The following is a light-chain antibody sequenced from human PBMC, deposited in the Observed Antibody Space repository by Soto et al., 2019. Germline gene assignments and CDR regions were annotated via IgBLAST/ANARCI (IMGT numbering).Light chain of an antibody. J-gene: IGLJ2*01. CDR3: CSYARSSTLV. V-gene: IGLV2-23*01. Sequence: QSALTQPASVSGSPGRSITISCTGTSSDVGSYNLVSWYQQHPGKAPKLMIYEGSKRPSGVSNRFSGSKSGNTASLTISGLQAEDEADYYCCSYARSSTLVFGGGTQLTVL. CDR1: SSDVGSYNL. CDR2: EGS.